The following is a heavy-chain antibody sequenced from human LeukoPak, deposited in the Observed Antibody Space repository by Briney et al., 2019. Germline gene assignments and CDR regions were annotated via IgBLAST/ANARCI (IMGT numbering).Heavy chain of an antibody. CDR2: INLSGST. Sequence: SETLSLTCAVYGGSFSGYYWSWIRQPPGKGLEWIGEINLSGSTNYNPSLKSRVTISVDTSKNQFSLKLSSVTAADTAVYYCARGTAYYDFWSGYYPYFDYWGQGTLVTVSS. V-gene: IGHV4-34*01. J-gene: IGHJ4*02. CDR1: GGSFSGYY. D-gene: IGHD3-3*01. CDR3: ARGTAYYDFWSGYYPYFDY.